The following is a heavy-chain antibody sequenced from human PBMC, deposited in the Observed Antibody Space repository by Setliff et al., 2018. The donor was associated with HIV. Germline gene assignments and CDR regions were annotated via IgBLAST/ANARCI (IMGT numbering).Heavy chain of an antibody. CDR2: INHSGST. CDR1: GGSFSGYY. CDR3: ARLDVDIAMAPDY. V-gene: IGHV4-34*01. J-gene: IGHJ4*02. D-gene: IGHD5-18*01. Sequence: SETLSLTCAVYGGSFSGYYWNWIRQPPGKGLEWIGEINHSGSTNYNPSLKSRVTISVDTSKNQFSLKLSSVTAADTAVYYCARLDVDIAMAPDYWGQGMLVTVSS.